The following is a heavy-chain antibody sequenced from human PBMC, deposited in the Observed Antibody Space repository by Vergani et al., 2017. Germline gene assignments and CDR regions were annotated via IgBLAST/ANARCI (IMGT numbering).Heavy chain of an antibody. CDR3: AKDLSDYYYYYGMDV. J-gene: IGHJ6*02. CDR2: ISYDGSNK. V-gene: IGHV3-30*18. Sequence: QVQLVESGGGVVQPGRSLRLSCAASGFTFSSYGMHWVRQAPGKGLEWVAVISYDGSNKYYADSVKGRFTISRDNSKNTLYLQMNSLRAEDTAVYYCAKDLSDYYYYYGMDVWGQGTTVTVSS. D-gene: IGHD3-16*02. CDR1: GFTFSSYG.